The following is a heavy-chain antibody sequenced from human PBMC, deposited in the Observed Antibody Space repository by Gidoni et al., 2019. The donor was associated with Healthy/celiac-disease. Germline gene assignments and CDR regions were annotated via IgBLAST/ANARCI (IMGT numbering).Heavy chain of an antibody. Sequence: QVQLQESGPGLVKPSQTLSLTCTVSGRSISRGGYYWRWIRQHPGKGLEWIGYIYYSGSTYYNPSLKSRVTISVDTSKNQFSLKLSSVTAADTAVYYCARSTGIVVVAATPWFDPWGQGTLVTVSS. CDR2: IYYSGST. V-gene: IGHV4-31*03. CDR3: ARSTGIVVVAATPWFDP. J-gene: IGHJ5*02. CDR1: GRSISRGGYY. D-gene: IGHD2-15*01.